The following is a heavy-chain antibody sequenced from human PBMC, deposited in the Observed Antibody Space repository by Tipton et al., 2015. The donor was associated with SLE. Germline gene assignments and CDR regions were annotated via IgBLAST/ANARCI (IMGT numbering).Heavy chain of an antibody. V-gene: IGHV4-59*11. CDR2: IYYSGST. CDR3: AKFPSSAYGDYGY. CDR1: GGSITSHY. Sequence: TLSLTCTVSGGSITSHYWTWIRQPPGKGLEWIGYIYYSGSTNCNPSLKSRVTISMDTSKNQFSLKLTSVTAADTAMYYCAKFPSSAYGDYGYWGQGTLVTVSS. D-gene: IGHD4-17*01. J-gene: IGHJ4*02.